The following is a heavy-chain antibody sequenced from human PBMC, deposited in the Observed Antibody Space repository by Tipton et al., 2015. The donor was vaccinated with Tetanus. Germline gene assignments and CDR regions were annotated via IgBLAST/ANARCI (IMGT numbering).Heavy chain of an antibody. CDR2: IYYSGSS. Sequence: TLSLTCNVSGASMSSSSYYWDWIRQPPGKGLEWIGSIYYSGSSYYNPSLESRVTISLDTSKNQFSLRLSSVTAADTAVYYCARDHGITWGGMGYYYGMDVWGQGTTVTVSS. D-gene: IGHD3-16*01. CDR1: GASMSSSSYY. V-gene: IGHV4-39*07. CDR3: ARDHGITWGGMGYYYGMDV. J-gene: IGHJ6*02.